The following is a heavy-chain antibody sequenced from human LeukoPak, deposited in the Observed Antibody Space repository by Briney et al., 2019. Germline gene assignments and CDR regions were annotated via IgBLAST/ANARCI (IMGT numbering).Heavy chain of an antibody. D-gene: IGHD1-26*01. CDR3: ARLGSYHDF. J-gene: IGHJ4*02. V-gene: IGHV4-4*09. Sequence: PSETLSLTCTVSGASISNYYWSWIRQTPGKGLEWMGHIHSSGGSSYYPSLKSRLTLSIDTSRNQLSLKPPSVTAADTAVYFCARLGSYHDFWGQGALVTVSS. CDR1: GASISNYY. CDR2: IHSSGGS.